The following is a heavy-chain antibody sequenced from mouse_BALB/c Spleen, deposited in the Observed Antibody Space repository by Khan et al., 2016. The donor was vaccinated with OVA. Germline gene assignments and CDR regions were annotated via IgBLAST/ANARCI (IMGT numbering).Heavy chain of an antibody. CDR3: ARHGARDVVFDY. V-gene: IGHV5-9-3*01. CDR1: GFIFSSFA. J-gene: IGHJ2*01. D-gene: IGHD1-1*02. Sequence: EVELVESGGGLVKPGGSLKLSCAASGFIFSSFAMSWIRQTPEKRLEWVATISSGGTYTYYSDSVKGRFTISRDHAKNTLYLQMSSLRSEDTAMYYVARHGARDVVFDYWGQGTTLTVSS. CDR2: ISSGGTYT.